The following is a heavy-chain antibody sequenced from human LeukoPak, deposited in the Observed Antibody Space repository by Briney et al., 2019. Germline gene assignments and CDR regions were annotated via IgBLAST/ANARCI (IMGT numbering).Heavy chain of an antibody. J-gene: IGHJ4*02. CDR3: ARSILRYYYNASGYYPYYFDY. CDR2: IYYSGST. V-gene: IGHV4-59*12. CDR1: GGSISSYY. Sequence: SETLSLTCTVSGGSISSYYWSWIRQPPGKGLEWIGYIYYSGSTNYNPSLKSRVTISVDTSKNQFSLRLSSVTAADTAVYYCARSILRYYYNASGYYPYYFDYWGQGVLVTVSS. D-gene: IGHD3-22*01.